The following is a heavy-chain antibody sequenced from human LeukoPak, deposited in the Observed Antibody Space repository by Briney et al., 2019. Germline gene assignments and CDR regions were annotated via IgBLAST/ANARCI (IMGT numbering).Heavy chain of an antibody. CDR2: IRSKPYGGTT. Sequence: GGSLRLSCTGSGFTFGDYGMSWVRQAPAKGLEWVGFIRSKPYGGTTEYAASVKGRFTISRDDSESIAYLQMNSLKTEDTAVYYCTRGDYYDSGGYYFLFDYWGQGTLVAVSS. CDR1: GFTFGDYG. CDR3: TRGDYYDSGGYYFLFDY. D-gene: IGHD3-22*01. J-gene: IGHJ4*02. V-gene: IGHV3-49*04.